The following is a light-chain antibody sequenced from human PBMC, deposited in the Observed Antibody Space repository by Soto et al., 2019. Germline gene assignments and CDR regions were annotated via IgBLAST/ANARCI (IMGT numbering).Light chain of an antibody. Sequence: QSVLTQPPSASGSPGQSVTISCTGTTSDVGAYNYVSWYQQHPGKAPKLIIYEVTRRPSGVPDRFFGSKYDTTASLTVSGLQAEDEADYYCSAFAGTDSFVFGTGTKLTVL. CDR2: EVT. CDR1: TSDVGAYNY. V-gene: IGLV2-8*01. CDR3: SAFAGTDSFV. J-gene: IGLJ1*01.